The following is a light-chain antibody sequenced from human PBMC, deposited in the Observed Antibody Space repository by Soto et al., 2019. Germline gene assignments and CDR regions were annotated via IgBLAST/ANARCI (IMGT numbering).Light chain of an antibody. CDR2: GAS. Sequence: EMLLTQSPGTRSLSPGERATLSCRASQTVSSTYLAWYQQKPGQAPRLLIYGASSRATGIPDRFSGSGSGTDFTLTISRLEPEDFAVYYCQQYDSSPSFTFGPGTKVDIK. CDR1: QTVSSTY. J-gene: IGKJ3*01. CDR3: QQYDSSPSFT. V-gene: IGKV3-20*01.